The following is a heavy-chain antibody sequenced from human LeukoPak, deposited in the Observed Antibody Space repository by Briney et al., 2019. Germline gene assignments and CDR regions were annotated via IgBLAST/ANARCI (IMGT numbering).Heavy chain of an antibody. J-gene: IGHJ4*02. CDR3: ARASTVAGNHRPFDY. Sequence: ASVKVSCKASGYTFTDYYIHWVRQAPGQDCEWMGWINPKSGGTEYAQKFQGRVTMTRDPSLSTAYMELSRLRSDDTAVFYCARASTVAGNHRPFDYWGQGTLVTVSS. V-gene: IGHV1-2*02. D-gene: IGHD6-19*01. CDR1: GYTFTDYY. CDR2: INPKSGGT.